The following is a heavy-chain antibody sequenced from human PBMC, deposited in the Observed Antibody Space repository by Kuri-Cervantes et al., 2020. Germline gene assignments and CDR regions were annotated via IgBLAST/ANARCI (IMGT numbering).Heavy chain of an antibody. V-gene: IGHV1-69*05. CDR3: ATGSSGWYY. CDR2: IIPFVPTP. J-gene: IGHJ4*02. Sequence: SVKVSCKASGGTFSNSAVNWVRQAPGQGLEWMGGIIPFVPTPNYAQKFQGRVTITTDESTSTAYMELSSLKSEDTAVYYCATGSSGWYYWGQGTLVTVSS. D-gene: IGHD6-19*01. CDR1: GGTFSNSA.